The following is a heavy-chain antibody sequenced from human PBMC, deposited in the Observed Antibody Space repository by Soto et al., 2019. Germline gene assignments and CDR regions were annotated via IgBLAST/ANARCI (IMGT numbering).Heavy chain of an antibody. D-gene: IGHD5-18*01. Sequence: VQLVESGGGVVQPGVSLRLSCVVSGLTFSNYAMHWVRQAPGKGLEWVAVIMFDGSKEYYADSVKGRFTISRDNSNNTLFLQMSSMRREDTALYSCARLQGYSYGSDIAQDLWGQVTPVTVAS. CDR1: GLTFSNYA. CDR2: IMFDGSKE. V-gene: IGHV3-30*04. CDR3: ARLQGYSYGSDIAQDL. J-gene: IGHJ4*02.